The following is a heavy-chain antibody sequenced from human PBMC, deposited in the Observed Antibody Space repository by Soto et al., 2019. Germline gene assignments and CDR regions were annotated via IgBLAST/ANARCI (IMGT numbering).Heavy chain of an antibody. D-gene: IGHD3-9*01. CDR2: ISYDGSNK. CDR3: AREEGILTGYGAFDI. CDR1: GFTFSSYA. Sequence: QVQLVESGGGVVQPGRSLRLSCAASGFTFSSYAMHWVRQAPGKGLEWVAVISYDGSNKYYADSVKGRFTISRDNSKNTLYLQMNSLRAEDTAVYYCAREEGILTGYGAFDIWGQGTMVTVSS. V-gene: IGHV3-30-3*01. J-gene: IGHJ3*02.